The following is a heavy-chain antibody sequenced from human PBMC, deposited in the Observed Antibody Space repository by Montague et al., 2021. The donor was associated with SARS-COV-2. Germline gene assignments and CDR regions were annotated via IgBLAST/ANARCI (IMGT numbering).Heavy chain of an antibody. CDR1: GGSISSYY. J-gene: IGHJ3*02. CDR2: IYYSGST. Sequence: SETLSLTCTVSGGSISSYYWSWIRQPPGKGLEWIGYIYYSGSTNYSPSPSSRVTISVDTSKNQFSLKMSSMTAADTAVYYCARGSGWMGNAFDIWGQGTMVTGSS. D-gene: IGHD6-19*01. V-gene: IGHV4-59*01. CDR3: ARGSGWMGNAFDI.